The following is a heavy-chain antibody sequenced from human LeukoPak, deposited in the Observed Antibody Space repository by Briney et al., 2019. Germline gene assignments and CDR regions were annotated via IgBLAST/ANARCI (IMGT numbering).Heavy chain of an antibody. V-gene: IGHV3-7*01. CDR3: ARRRAVAFDH. D-gene: IGHD6-19*01. CDR2: INQDGSEK. Sequence: GGSLRLSCAGYGFTFSSYWMSWVRQAPGKGLEWVANINQDGSEKYYVDSVKGRFTISRDNAKNSLYLQMNSLRVEDTAVYYCARRRAVAFDHWGQGTLVTVSS. CDR1: GFTFSSYW. J-gene: IGHJ4*02.